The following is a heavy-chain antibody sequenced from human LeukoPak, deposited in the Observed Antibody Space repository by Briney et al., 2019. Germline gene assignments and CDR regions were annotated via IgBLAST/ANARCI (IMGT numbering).Heavy chain of an antibody. CDR3: ARGLVATPQGYYYYYMDV. CDR2: IYTSGST. V-gene: IGHV4-59*10. J-gene: IGHJ6*03. D-gene: IGHD5-12*01. CDR1: GGSISSYY. Sequence: PSETLSLTCAVYGGSISSYYWSWIRQPAGKGLEWIGRIYTSGSTNYNPSLKSRVTMSVDTSKNQFSLKLSSVTAADTAVYYCARGLVATPQGYYYYYMDVWGKGTTVTVSS.